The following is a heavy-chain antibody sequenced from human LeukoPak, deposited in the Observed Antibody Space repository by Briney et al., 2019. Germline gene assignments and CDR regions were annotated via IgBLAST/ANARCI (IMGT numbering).Heavy chain of an antibody. J-gene: IGHJ6*02. Sequence: GGSLRLSCAVSGFTFSNSAMHWVRQAPGKGLEWVALISYDGNRKYYADSVKGRFTISRDNSKNTLYLQMNSLRAEDTAVYFCAGDAAQQQLSNLFYGMDVWGQGTTVTVSS. D-gene: IGHD6-13*01. CDR2: ISYDGNRK. CDR3: AGDAAQQQLSNLFYGMDV. CDR1: GFTFSNSA. V-gene: IGHV3-30-3*01.